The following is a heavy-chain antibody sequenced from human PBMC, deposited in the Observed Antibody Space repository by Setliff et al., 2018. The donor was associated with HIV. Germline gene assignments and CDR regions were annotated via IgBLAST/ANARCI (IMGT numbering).Heavy chain of an antibody. CDR3: ARVRSSSSWLLLNYGMDV. D-gene: IGHD6-6*01. V-gene: IGHV1-69*13. CDR1: GGTFSSYA. Sequence: RASVKVSCKASGGTFSSYAISWVRQAPGQGLEWMGGVIPIFGTTSCAQKFQGRVTITADESTSTAYMELSSLRSEDTAVYYCARVRSSSSWLLLNYGMDVWGQGTTVT. J-gene: IGHJ6*02. CDR2: VIPIFGTT.